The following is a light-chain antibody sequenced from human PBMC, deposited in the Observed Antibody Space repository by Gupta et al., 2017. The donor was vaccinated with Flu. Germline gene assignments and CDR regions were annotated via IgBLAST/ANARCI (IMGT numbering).Light chain of an antibody. Sequence: SALPQPASVSGSPGQSLTISCTGTSSDVVGYNYVSWYHQHPGQAPNLMIYKVSNRHSGVATRFTGSKSATTAAMTISGLQTEDEAEYYCSSYANTISFYVFGRATKVTVL. J-gene: IGLJ1*01. CDR2: KVS. V-gene: IGLV2-14*01. CDR1: SSDVVGYNY. CDR3: SSYANTISFYV.